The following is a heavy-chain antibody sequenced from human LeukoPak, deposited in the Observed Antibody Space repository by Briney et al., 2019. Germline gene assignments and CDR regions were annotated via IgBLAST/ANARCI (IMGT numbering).Heavy chain of an antibody. J-gene: IGHJ6*02. V-gene: IGHV3-30*18. CDR2: ISYDGSDK. D-gene: IGHD1-26*01. CDR3: AKDSSGIVGATDGMDV. Sequence: GGSLRLSCAASGFTFSSYGMHWVRQAPGKGLEWVAVISYDGSDKYYADSVKGRFTISRDNAKNSLYLQMNSLRAEDTALYYCAKDSSGIVGATDGMDVWGQGTTVTVSS. CDR1: GFTFSSYG.